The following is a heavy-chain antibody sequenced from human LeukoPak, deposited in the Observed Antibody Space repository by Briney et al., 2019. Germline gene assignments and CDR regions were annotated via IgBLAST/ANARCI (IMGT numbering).Heavy chain of an antibody. CDR1: GGSISSYY. CDR2: IYYSGST. D-gene: IGHD4-11*01. J-gene: IGHJ4*02. Sequence: PSETLSLTCTVSGGSISSYYWSWIRQPPGKGLDWIGYIYYSGSTNYNPSLKSRVTISVDTSKNQFSLKLSSVTAADTAVYYCARSDYSNFWGHFDYWGQGTLVTVSS. V-gene: IGHV4-59*01. CDR3: ARSDYSNFWGHFDY.